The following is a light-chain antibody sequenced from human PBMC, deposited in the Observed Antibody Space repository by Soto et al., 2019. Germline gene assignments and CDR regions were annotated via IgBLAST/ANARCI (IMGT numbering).Light chain of an antibody. Sequence: QYALTQPASVSGSPGQSITISCTGSSDDVGAYNYVSWYQQHPGKAPRLMIYEVTNRPSGVSNRFSGSKSGNTASLTISGLRAEDEADYYCSSYTSGSTLVVFGGGTKLTVL. J-gene: IGLJ2*01. CDR2: EVT. CDR1: SDDVGAYNY. V-gene: IGLV2-14*01. CDR3: SSYTSGSTLVV.